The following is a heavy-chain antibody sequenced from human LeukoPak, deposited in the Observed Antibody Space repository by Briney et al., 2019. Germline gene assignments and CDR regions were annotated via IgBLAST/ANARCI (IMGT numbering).Heavy chain of an antibody. Sequence: SQTLSLTCAISGDSVSSNSAAWNCIRQSPSRGLEWLGRTYYRSKWYNDYAVSVKSRITINPDTSKNQFSLQLNSVTPEDTAVYYCASGGRYSYGFDYWGQGTLVTVSS. CDR2: TYYRSKWYN. V-gene: IGHV6-1*01. CDR3: ASGGRYSYGFDY. J-gene: IGHJ4*02. CDR1: GDSVSSNSAA. D-gene: IGHD5-18*01.